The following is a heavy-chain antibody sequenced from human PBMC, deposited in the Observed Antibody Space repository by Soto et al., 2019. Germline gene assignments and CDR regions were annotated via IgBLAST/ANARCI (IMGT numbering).Heavy chain of an antibody. CDR2: MTPKSGYT. V-gene: IGHV1-8*02. J-gene: IGHJ4*02. D-gene: IGHD7-27*01. Sequence: QVQLMQSGAAVRKPGASVKVSCKASGYTFTDYDINWVRQATGQGLEWLGWMTPKSGYTGYAQKFQGRVTLTRDTSRSTAYMELSSLTSEDTAVYYCTRNLNQTGDFDHWGQGTLVTVSS. CDR3: TRNLNQTGDFDH. CDR1: GYTFTDYD.